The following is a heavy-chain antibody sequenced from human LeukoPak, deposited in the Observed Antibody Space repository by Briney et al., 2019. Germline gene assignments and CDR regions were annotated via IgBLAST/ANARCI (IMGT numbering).Heavy chain of an antibody. CDR3: AVSYYDYYMDV. CDR1: GFTFTNYP. Sequence: GGSLRLSCVASGFTFTNYPMNWVRQAPGKGQEWVSIITGGGATTYYADSVKGRFTISRDNAKNSPYLQLNSLRAEDTAVYYCAVSYYDYYMDVWGKGTSVSVSS. V-gene: IGHV3-21*01. J-gene: IGHJ6*03. CDR2: ITGGGATT.